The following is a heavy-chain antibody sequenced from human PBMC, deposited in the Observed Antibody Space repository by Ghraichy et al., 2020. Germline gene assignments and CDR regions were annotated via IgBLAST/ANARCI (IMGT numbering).Heavy chain of an antibody. V-gene: IGHV3-7*01. D-gene: IGHD1-1*01. CDR2: INADGSHM. CDR3: ASHNDWKFDD. Sequence: GESLNISCAASGFTFSTYFMTWVRQAPGKGLEWVANINADGSHMYYVDSVRGRFTISRDNAENSLYLQMSALRAEDTAVYYCASHNDWKFDDWGQGALVTVSS. J-gene: IGHJ4*02. CDR1: GFTFSTYF.